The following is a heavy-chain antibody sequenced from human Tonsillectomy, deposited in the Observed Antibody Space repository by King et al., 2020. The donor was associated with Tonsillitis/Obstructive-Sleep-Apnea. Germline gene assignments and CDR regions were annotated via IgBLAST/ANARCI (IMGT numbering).Heavy chain of an antibody. CDR1: GGSVSSDSHY. CDR3: ARLFQDVIGLYFDY. Sequence: VQLQESGPGLVKPSETLSLTCTVSGGSVSSDSHYWRWVRQPPGKGLEWIGYIYYTGGTNYNPSLKSRVTMSVDTSKNQFSLNLSSVTAADTAVYYCARLFQDVIGLYFDYWGQGTLVTVSS. V-gene: IGHV4-61*01. D-gene: IGHD3/OR15-3a*01. CDR2: IYYTGGT. J-gene: IGHJ4*02.